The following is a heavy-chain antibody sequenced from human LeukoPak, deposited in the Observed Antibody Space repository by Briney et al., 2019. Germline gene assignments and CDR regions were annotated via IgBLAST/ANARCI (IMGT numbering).Heavy chain of an antibody. Sequence: GGSLRLSCAASGFTFNDYAMHWVRQVPGKGLEWVSGISWNSGSMGYTDSVKGRFTISRDNAKNSLYLQMNSLRAEDTAVYYCARERQNKDFWSGGDYWGQGTLVTVSS. V-gene: IGHV3-9*01. CDR1: GFTFNDYA. D-gene: IGHD3-3*01. J-gene: IGHJ4*02. CDR3: ARERQNKDFWSGGDY. CDR2: ISWNSGSM.